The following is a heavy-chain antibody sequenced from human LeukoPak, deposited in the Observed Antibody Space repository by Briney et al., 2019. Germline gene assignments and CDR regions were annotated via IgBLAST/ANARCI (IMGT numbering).Heavy chain of an antibody. CDR1: GFTFSSYA. V-gene: IGHV3-23*01. CDR3: AKDLAVAAFPKYYYYMDV. J-gene: IGHJ6*03. CDR2: ISGSGGST. Sequence: PGGSLRLSCAASGFTFSSYAMSWVRQAPGKGLEWVSAISGSGGSTYYADSVKGRFTISRDNSKNTLYLQMNSLGAEDTAVYYCAKDLAVAAFPKYYYYMDVWGKGTTVTVSS. D-gene: IGHD6-19*01.